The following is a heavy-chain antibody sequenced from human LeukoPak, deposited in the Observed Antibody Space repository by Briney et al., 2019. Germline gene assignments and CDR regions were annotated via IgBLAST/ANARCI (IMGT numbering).Heavy chain of an antibody. CDR1: GGTFSSYA. CDR2: IIPILGIA. D-gene: IGHD5-18*01. J-gene: IGHJ3*02. Sequence: ASVMVSCKASGGTFSSYAISWVRQAPGQGLEWIGRIIPILGIANYAQKLQGRVTITEDKSTSTAYMELSSLRAEDTAVYSGAGPIQLLGAFDIWGQATMVTV. V-gene: IGHV1-69*04. CDR3: AGPIQLLGAFDI.